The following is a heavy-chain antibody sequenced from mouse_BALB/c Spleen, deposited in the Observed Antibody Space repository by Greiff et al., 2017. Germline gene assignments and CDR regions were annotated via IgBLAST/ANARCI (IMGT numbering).Heavy chain of an antibody. CDR2: IDPANGNT. V-gene: IGHV14-3*02. CDR3: ARVLLPQGAMDY. D-gene: IGHD2-1*01. CDR1: GFNITDTY. Sequence: EVQLQQSGAELVKPGASVKLSCTASGFNITDTYMHWVKQRPEQGLEWIGRIDPANGNTKYDPKFQGKATITADTSSNTAYLQLSSLTSEDTAVYYCARVLLPQGAMDYWGQGTSVTVSS. J-gene: IGHJ4*01.